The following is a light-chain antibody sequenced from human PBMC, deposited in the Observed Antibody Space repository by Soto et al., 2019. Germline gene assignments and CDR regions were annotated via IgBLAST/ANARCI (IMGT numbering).Light chain of an antibody. CDR1: QSVVNT. CDR3: QQRESWPLT. J-gene: IGKJ4*01. V-gene: IGKV3-11*01. CDR2: DIF. Sequence: EILLIQFPASLSLSQGERVTLSCRASQSVVNTLAWYQQRPGQAPRLLIYDIFNRAPGVPPRFSGSGYGTDFSLTISSLEPEDFAVYYCQQRESWPLTFGGGTKVDIK.